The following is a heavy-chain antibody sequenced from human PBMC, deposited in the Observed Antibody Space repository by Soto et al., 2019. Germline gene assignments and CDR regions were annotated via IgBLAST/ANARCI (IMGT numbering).Heavy chain of an antibody. CDR3: ARGPDY. CDR2: MYHSGST. CDR1: GGSISSGGYY. V-gene: IGHV4-30-2*01. Sequence: QLQLQESGSGLVKPSQTLSLTCAVSGGSISSGGYYWSWIRQPPGKGLEWIGYMYHSGSTYYNPSLKGRVTISIDRSKIRFSLTLSSVTAADAAVYYCARGPDYWGQGILVTVSS. J-gene: IGHJ4*02.